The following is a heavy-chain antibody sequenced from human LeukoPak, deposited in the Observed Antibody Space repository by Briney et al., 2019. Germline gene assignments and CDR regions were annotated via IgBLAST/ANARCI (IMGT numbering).Heavy chain of an antibody. CDR1: GFTFSSYA. J-gene: IGHJ4*02. CDR3: ARDWSADY. Sequence: GGSLRLSCTASGFTFSSYAMTWVRQAPGKGLEWVSAMGTSGGSPKYADSVKGRFTMSRDSSKNTVYLQMNSLRPEDTAVYYCARDWSADYWGQGTLVTVSS. CDR2: MGTSGGSP. V-gene: IGHV3-23*01.